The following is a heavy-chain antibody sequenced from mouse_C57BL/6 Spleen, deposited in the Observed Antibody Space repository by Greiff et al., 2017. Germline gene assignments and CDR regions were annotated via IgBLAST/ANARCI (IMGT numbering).Heavy chain of an antibody. Sequence: VKLMESGPGLVQPSQSLSITCTASGFSLTSYGVHWVRQSPGKGLEWLGVIWRGGSTDYNAAFMSSLSIIKDNSKSQVFFKMNSLQADDTAIYYCAKNYYGSSYYLDWYFDVWGTGTTVTVSS. V-gene: IGHV2-5*01. CDR2: IWRGGST. J-gene: IGHJ1*03. CDR1: GFSLTSYG. D-gene: IGHD1-1*01. CDR3: AKNYYGSSYYLDWYFDV.